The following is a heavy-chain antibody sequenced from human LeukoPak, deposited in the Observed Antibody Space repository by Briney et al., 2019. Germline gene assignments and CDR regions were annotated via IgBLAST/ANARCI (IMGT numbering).Heavy chain of an antibody. CDR1: GFTFSSYG. V-gene: IGHV3-30*02. Sequence: GGSLRLSCAASGFTFSSYGMHWVRQAPGKGLQWVAFIRYDGSDKYYADSVKGRFTISRDNSKNTLYLQMNSLRAEDTAVYYCAKDHINMVRGVFDYWGQGTLVTVSS. CDR3: AKDHINMVRGVFDY. D-gene: IGHD3-10*01. CDR2: IRYDGSDK. J-gene: IGHJ4*02.